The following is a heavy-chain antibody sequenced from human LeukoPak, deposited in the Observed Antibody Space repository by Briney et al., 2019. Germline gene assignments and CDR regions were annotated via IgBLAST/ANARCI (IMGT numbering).Heavy chain of an antibody. CDR2: ITTSGGST. CDR3: AKEYGSGSYYYDY. V-gene: IGHV3-23*01. Sequence: GGSLRLSCAASGFTFSSYALTWVRQAPGKGLEWVSAITTSGGSTHYADSVKGRFTISRDNSKNTPYLQMNSLRAEDTAVYYCAKEYGSGSYYYDYWGQGTLVTVSS. CDR1: GFTFSSYA. D-gene: IGHD3-10*01. J-gene: IGHJ4*02.